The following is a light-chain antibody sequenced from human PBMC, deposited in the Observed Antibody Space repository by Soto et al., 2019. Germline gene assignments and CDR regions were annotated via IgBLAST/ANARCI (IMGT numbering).Light chain of an antibody. V-gene: IGKV3-20*01. CDR3: QQYADSQLT. J-gene: IGKJ4*01. CDR2: DAS. CDR1: QTVRNNY. Sequence: EFVLTQSPGTLSLSPGERSTLSCRSSQTVRNNYLAWYQQKPGQAPRLLIYDASSRATGIPDRFSGGGSGTDFTLTINRLEPEDFGVYYCQQYADSQLTFGGGTKVDI.